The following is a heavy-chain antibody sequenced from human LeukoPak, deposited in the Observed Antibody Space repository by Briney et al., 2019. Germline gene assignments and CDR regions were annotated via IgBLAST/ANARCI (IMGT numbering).Heavy chain of an antibody. J-gene: IGHJ4*02. CDR2: IKQDGTEK. V-gene: IGHV3-7*04. D-gene: IGHD6-6*01. CDR1: GFPFSSYW. Sequence: GGSLRLSCAASGFPFSSYWMSWVRQAPGEGLEWVANIKQDGTEKYYMASVKGRFSISRDNAKNSLYLQMNALRAEDTAVYYCARDVRPDYWGQGTLVTVSS. CDR3: ARDVRPDY.